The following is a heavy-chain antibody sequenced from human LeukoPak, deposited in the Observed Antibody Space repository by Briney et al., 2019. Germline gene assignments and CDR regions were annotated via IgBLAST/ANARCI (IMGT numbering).Heavy chain of an antibody. D-gene: IGHD4-17*01. CDR2: MSPNSGNT. V-gene: IGHV1-8*01. CDR1: GYTFTNYD. Sequence: GASVKVSCKASGYTFTNYDINWVRQATGQGLEWMGWMSPNSGNTGYAQKFQGRVTMTRNTSISTAYMELSSLRSGDTAVYYCARVSPTTVTPFDLWGRGTLVTVSS. CDR3: ARVSPTTVTPFDL. J-gene: IGHJ2*01.